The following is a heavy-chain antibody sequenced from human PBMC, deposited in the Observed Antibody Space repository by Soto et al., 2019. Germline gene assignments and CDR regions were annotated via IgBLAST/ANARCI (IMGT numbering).Heavy chain of an antibody. V-gene: IGHV1-69*12. CDR1: GGTFSSYA. CDR3: ARDIPTYYYDSSGLDDAFDI. Sequence: QVQLVQSGAEVKKPGSSVKVSCKASGGTFSSYAISWVRQAPGQGLEWMGGIIPIFGTANYAQKFQGRVTITEDESTSTAYMELSSLRSEDTAVYYCARDIPTYYYDSSGLDDAFDIWGQGTMVTVSS. CDR2: IIPIFGTA. J-gene: IGHJ3*02. D-gene: IGHD3-22*01.